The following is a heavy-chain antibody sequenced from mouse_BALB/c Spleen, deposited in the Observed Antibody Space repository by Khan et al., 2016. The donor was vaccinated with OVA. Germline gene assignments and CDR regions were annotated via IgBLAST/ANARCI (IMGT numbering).Heavy chain of an antibody. V-gene: IGHV1-4*01. J-gene: IGHJ2*01. Sequence: QVQLKESGAEMARPGASVKMSCKASGSTFTSYTMHWGKQRLGQGLEWIGYINPISGYTKYNQKFKDKATLTADKSSSTAYMQQNSLTSEDSAVCYYARTRERWGQGTTLGVST. CDR2: INPISGYT. CDR3: ARTRER. CDR1: GSTFTSYT.